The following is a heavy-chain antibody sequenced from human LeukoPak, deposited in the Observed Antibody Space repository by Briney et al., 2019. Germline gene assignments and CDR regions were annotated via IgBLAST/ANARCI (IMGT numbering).Heavy chain of an antibody. J-gene: IGHJ4*02. CDR1: GYTFTSYG. Sequence: ASVKVSCKASGYTFTSYGISWVRQAPGQGLEWMGWISAYNGNTNYAQKLQGRVTMTTETSTSTAYMELRSLSSDDTAVYSCAFGTHSSSWYLGDYWGQGTLVTVSS. D-gene: IGHD6-13*01. CDR3: AFGTHSSSWYLGDY. CDR2: ISAYNGNT. V-gene: IGHV1-18*01.